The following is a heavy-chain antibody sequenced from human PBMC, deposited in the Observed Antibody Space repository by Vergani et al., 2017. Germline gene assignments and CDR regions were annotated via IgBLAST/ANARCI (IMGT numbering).Heavy chain of an antibody. CDR1: GFTVSSTH. CDR2: IYSGGST. D-gene: IGHD5-18*01. J-gene: IGHJ4*02. CDR3: ASGFTAMATFDY. Sequence: EVQLVETGGGLIQPGGSLRLSCAASGFTVSSTHMSWVRQAPGKGLEWVSVIYSGGSTYYADSVKGRFTISRDNSKNTLYLQMKSLRAEATAVYYCASGFTAMATFDYWGQGTLVTVSS. V-gene: IGHV3-53*02.